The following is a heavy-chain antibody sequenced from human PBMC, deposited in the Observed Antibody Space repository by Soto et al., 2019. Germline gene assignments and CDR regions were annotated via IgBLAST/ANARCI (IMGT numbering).Heavy chain of an antibody. CDR3: ARAFAQWFGQPPWRS. D-gene: IGHD3-10*01. Sequence: GGSMRLSCAASVLIFIDDCMHWVRQAPGKGLDWLAVIYYDGSNTYYADSVRGRFTISRDNSDSTVFLEMNGLRAEDSAVYYCARAFAQWFGQPPWRSWGRGTLVTVS. CDR1: VLIFIDDC. CDR2: IYYDGSNT. V-gene: IGHV3-33*01. J-gene: IGHJ5*01.